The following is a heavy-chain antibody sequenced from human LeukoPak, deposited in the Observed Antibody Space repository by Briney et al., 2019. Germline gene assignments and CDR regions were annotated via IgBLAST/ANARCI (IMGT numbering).Heavy chain of an antibody. J-gene: IGHJ4*02. CDR1: GGSFSGYY. D-gene: IGHD3-10*01. Sequence: SETLSLTCAVYGGSFSGYYWSWIRQPPEKGLEWIGEINHSGSTNYNPSLKSRVTISVDTSKNQFSLKLSSVTAADTAVYYCARGRPRGLITMVRGVIIPIGYWGQGTLVTVSS. CDR3: ARGRPRGLITMVRGVIIPIGY. CDR2: INHSGST. V-gene: IGHV4-34*01.